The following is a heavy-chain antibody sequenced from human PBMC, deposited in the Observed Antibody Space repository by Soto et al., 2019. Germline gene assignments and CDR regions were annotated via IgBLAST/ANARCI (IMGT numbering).Heavy chain of an antibody. J-gene: IGHJ4*02. CDR3: ATIRF. Sequence: ASVKVSCKXSGYTLTELSMYWVRQAPGKGLEWVGGLNPEDGKRIYAQQFQGRVSMTEDTSTDTAHMELSSLKSEDTAVYYCATIRFWGQGTLVTVSS. CDR1: GYTLTELS. CDR2: LNPEDGKR. V-gene: IGHV1-24*01.